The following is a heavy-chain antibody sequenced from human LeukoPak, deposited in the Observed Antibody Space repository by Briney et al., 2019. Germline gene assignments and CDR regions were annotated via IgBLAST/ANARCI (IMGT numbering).Heavy chain of an antibody. CDR3: AREGVWSSGYYYVFDY. D-gene: IGHD3-22*01. CDR2: IWYDGSNK. CDR1: GFTFSSYG. Sequence: PGGSLRLSCAASGFTFSSYGMHWVRQAPGKGLEWVAVIWYDGSNKYYADSVKGRFTISRDNSKNTLYLQMNSLRAEDTAVYYCAREGVWSSGYYYVFDYWGQGTLVTVSS. V-gene: IGHV3-33*01. J-gene: IGHJ4*02.